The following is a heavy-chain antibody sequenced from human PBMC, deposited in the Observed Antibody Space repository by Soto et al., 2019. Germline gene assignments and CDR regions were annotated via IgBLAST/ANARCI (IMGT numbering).Heavy chain of an antibody. CDR2: ISAYNGNT. CDR3: ARGQGEYCSRGSCYANYYYNGMDV. V-gene: IGHV1-18*04. CDR1: GYTFTSYG. D-gene: IGHD2-15*01. Sequence: ASVKVSCKASGYTFTSYGISWVRQAPGQGLEWMGWISAYNGNTNYAQKLQGRVTMTTDTSTSTAYMELRSLRSDDTAVYYCARGQGEYCSRGSCYANYYYNGMDVWGQGTTVTVSS. J-gene: IGHJ6*02.